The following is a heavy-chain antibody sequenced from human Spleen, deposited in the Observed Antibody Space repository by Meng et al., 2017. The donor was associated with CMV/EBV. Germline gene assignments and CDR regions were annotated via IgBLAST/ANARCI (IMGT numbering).Heavy chain of an antibody. CDR1: GFTFSSYW. D-gene: IGHD5-18*01. CDR3: ARTPQGYSYGYSSFYFDS. V-gene: IGHV3-7*01. J-gene: IGHJ4*02. Sequence: GESLKISCAASGFTFSSYWMSWVRQAPGKGLEWVANIKQDGSEKYYVDSVKGRFTISRDNAKNSLYLQMNSLRAEDTAVYYCARTPQGYSYGYSSFYFDSWGQGTLVTVSS. CDR2: IKQDGSEK.